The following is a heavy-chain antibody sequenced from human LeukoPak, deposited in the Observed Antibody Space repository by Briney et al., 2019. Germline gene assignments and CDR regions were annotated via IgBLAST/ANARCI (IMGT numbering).Heavy chain of an antibody. J-gene: IGHJ3*02. CDR2: ISSKNTYI. D-gene: IGHD6-13*01. Sequence: GGSLRLSCAASGFTFSSNSMSWVRQAPGKGLEWVSSISSKNTYIYYADSVKGRFTISRDNAKNSLYLQMNSLSAEDTAVYYCARNPQHSHSWLEAFDIWGQGTMVTVSS. CDR3: ARNPQHSHSWLEAFDI. CDR1: GFTFSSNS. V-gene: IGHV3-21*01.